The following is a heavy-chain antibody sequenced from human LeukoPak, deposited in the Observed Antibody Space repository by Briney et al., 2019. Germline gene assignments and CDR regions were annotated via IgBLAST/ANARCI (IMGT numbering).Heavy chain of an antibody. D-gene: IGHD3-16*01. V-gene: IGHV4-4*07. J-gene: IGHJ4*02. CDR1: GGSISSYY. Sequence: SGTLSLTCTVSGGSISSYYWSWIRQPAGKGLKWIGRSYTSGSPNYNPSLKGRVTMSVDTSKNQFSLKLSSTTAADTAVYYCARSGGSGFQLDNWGQGTLVTVSS. CDR2: SYTSGSP. CDR3: ARSGGSGFQLDN.